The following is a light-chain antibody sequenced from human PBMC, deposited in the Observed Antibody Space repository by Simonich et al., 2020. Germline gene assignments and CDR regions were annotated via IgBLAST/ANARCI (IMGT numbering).Light chain of an antibody. CDR2: GAS. CDR1: QRVSSN. Sequence: EIVMTQSPATLSVSPGERATLSCRASQRVSSNVAWYQQKPGQAPRLLIYGASTRATGIPAGFSGSGSGTEFTLTISSLRSEDFAVYYCQQYNNWPPWTFGQGTKVEIK. V-gene: IGKV3-15*01. CDR3: QQYNNWPPWT. J-gene: IGKJ1*01.